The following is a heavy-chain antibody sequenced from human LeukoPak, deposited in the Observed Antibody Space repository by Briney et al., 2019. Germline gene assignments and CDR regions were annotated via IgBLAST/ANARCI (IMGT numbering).Heavy chain of an antibody. CDR1: GYTFTSYG. Sequence: ASVKVSCKASGYTFTSYGISWVRQAPGQGLEWMGWISAYNGNTNYAQKLQGRVTMTTDTSTSTAYMELRSLRSDDTAVYYCARAAGYSSSWYGVDAFDIWGQGTMVTVSS. D-gene: IGHD6-13*01. J-gene: IGHJ3*02. CDR2: ISAYNGNT. CDR3: ARAAGYSSSWYGVDAFDI. V-gene: IGHV1-18*01.